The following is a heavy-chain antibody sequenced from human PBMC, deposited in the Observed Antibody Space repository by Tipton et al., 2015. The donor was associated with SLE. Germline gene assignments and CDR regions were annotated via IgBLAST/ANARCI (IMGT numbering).Heavy chain of an antibody. CDR3: AGWDGVQGVYYLDY. CDR2: ISSSGSFM. Sequence: SLRLSCAASGFTFSNYEMNWVRQAPGKGLEWVAYISSSGSFMYYADSVKGRFTISRDNAKKSVFLQMNSLRAADTAVYYCAGWDGVQGVYYLDYWGQGMLVTVSS. V-gene: IGHV3-48*03. J-gene: IGHJ4*02. D-gene: IGHD3-10*01. CDR1: GFTFSNYE.